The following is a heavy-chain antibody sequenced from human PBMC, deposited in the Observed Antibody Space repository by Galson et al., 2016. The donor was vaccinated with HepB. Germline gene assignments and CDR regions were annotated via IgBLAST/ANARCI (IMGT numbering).Heavy chain of an antibody. J-gene: IGHJ4*02. Sequence: SLRLSCAASGFTFSNYWMSWVRQAPGKGLEWVANIQQTGVEKYYHDSVMGRFTISRDNAKDSLYLQMNSLRVEDTAVYYCVTYYYGLGMEYWGRGITVTVSS. D-gene: IGHD3-10*01. CDR1: GFTFSNYW. CDR3: VTYYYGLGMEY. CDR2: IQQTGVEK. V-gene: IGHV3-7*03.